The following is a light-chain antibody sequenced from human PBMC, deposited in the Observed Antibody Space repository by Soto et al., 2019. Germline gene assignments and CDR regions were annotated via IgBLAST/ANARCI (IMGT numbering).Light chain of an antibody. CDR1: QTIVYTSNNHNY. Sequence: DIVMTQSPDSLAVSLGERATINCKSSQTIVYTSNNHNYLAWYQQKPGQPPKLLIYWASTRESGVPDRFSGSGSGTDFTLTITRLHAEDGAVYYCQQYYNTPYTFGQGTRLEIK. V-gene: IGKV4-1*01. CDR2: WAS. CDR3: QQYYNTPYT. J-gene: IGKJ2*01.